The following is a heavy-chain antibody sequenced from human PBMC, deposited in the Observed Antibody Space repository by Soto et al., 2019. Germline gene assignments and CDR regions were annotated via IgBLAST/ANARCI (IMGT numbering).Heavy chain of an antibody. CDR1: GYTFTSYG. Sequence: QVQLVQSGAEVKKPGASVKVSCKASGYTFTSYGISWVRQAPGQGLEWMGWISAYNGNTNYAQKLQGRVTMTTDTSTSTAYMELRSLRSDVTAVYYCARDWITMVRGDRTPRWFDPWGQGTLVTVSS. CDR2: ISAYNGNT. CDR3: ARDWITMVRGDRTPRWFDP. V-gene: IGHV1-18*01. D-gene: IGHD3-10*01. J-gene: IGHJ5*02.